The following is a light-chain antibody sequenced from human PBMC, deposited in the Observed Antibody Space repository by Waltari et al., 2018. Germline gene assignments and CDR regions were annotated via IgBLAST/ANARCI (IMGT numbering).Light chain of an antibody. CDR3: SSFAGTSTLV. Sequence: QSALTQPPSASGSPGQSVTISCTGTSSDIGGYNYFSWYQQYPGKAPKLMIYEVTERPSGVPVRFSASKSGNPASLTGSGLQAEDEADYYCSSFAGTSTLVFGGGTKLTVL. CDR1: SSDIGGYNY. J-gene: IGLJ2*01. V-gene: IGLV2-8*01. CDR2: EVT.